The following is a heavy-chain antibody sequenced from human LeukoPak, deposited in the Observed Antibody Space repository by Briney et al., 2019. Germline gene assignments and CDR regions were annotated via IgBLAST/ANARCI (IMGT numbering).Heavy chain of an antibody. CDR3: ARKGSGWYYFDY. Sequence: SETLSLTCTVFGGSISSSSHYWGWIRQPPGEGLEWIGSIYFSGSTYYSPSLKSRVTISVDTSKNQFSLKLSSVTAADTAVYYCARKGSGWYYFDYWGQGTLVTVSS. D-gene: IGHD6-19*01. CDR2: IYFSGST. CDR1: GGSISSSSHY. V-gene: IGHV4-39*01. J-gene: IGHJ4*02.